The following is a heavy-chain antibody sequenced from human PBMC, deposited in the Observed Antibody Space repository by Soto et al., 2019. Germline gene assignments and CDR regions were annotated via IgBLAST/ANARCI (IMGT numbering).Heavy chain of an antibody. CDR1: GFTFSTYV. V-gene: IGHV3-30-3*01. J-gene: IGHJ1*01. CDR3: ASPYCSGGSCYHTEYFQH. CDR2: ISYDSSNE. D-gene: IGHD2-15*01. Sequence: QVHLVESGGGVVQPGRSLRLSCGASGFTFSTYVIHWVRQAPDKGLEWVAVISYDSSNEFYADSVKGRFTISRDNSKNTLYLQMNNLRPDDTAVYSCASPYCSGGSCYHTEYFQHWGQGTLVTVSS.